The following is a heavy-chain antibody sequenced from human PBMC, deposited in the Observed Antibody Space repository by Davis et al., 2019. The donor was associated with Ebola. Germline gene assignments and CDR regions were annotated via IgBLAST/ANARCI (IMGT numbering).Heavy chain of an antibody. Sequence: AASVKVSCKASGYTFTSYDINWVRQATGQGLEWMGWMNPNSGNTGYAQKFQGRVTMTRNTSISTAYMELSSLRSEDTAVYYCARGRRIAVAGTDYWGQETLVTVSS. V-gene: IGHV1-8*01. J-gene: IGHJ4*02. CDR3: ARGRRIAVAGTDY. CDR2: MNPNSGNT. D-gene: IGHD6-19*01. CDR1: GYTFTSYD.